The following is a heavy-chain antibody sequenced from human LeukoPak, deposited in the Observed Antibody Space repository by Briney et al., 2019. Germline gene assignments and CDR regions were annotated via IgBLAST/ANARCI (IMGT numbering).Heavy chain of an antibody. V-gene: IGHV3-33*01. CDR2: IWYDGNNK. Sequence: GGSLRLSCAASGFTFSGFGMHWVRQAPGKGLEWVAVIWYDGNNKYYAGSVKGRFTISRDNPKNTLYVQMNSLRAEDTAVYYCARGRGADYGGNSGYFDYWGQGTLVTVSS. CDR3: ARGRGADYGGNSGYFDY. J-gene: IGHJ4*02. D-gene: IGHD4-23*01. CDR1: GFTFSGFG.